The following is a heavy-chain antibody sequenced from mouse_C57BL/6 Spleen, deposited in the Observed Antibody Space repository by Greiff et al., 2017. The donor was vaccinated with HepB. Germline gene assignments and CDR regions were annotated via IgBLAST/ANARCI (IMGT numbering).Heavy chain of an antibody. Sequence: QVQLKQSGAELARPGASVKLSCKASGYTFTSYGISWVKQRTGQGLEWIGEIYPRSGNTYYNEKFKGKATLTADKSSSTAYMELRSLTSEDSAVYFCAREAPTGDFDYWGQGTTLTVSS. CDR2: IYPRSGNT. V-gene: IGHV1-81*01. D-gene: IGHD4-1*02. J-gene: IGHJ2*01. CDR3: AREAPTGDFDY. CDR1: GYTFTSYG.